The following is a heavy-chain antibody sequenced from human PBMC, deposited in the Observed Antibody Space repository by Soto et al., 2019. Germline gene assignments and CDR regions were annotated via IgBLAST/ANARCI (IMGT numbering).Heavy chain of an antibody. Sequence: TLSLTCTVSGGSISSGGYFWSWVRQHPGKGLEWIGNIYYSGRTYYNPSLKSRVTISVDTSKNQFSLKLSSVTAADTAVYYCARFAKEENPKVGSWYYFDYWGQGTRVTVSS. CDR1: GGSISSGGYF. J-gene: IGHJ4*02. CDR2: IYYSGRT. D-gene: IGHD6-13*01. CDR3: ARFAKEENPKVGSWYYFDY. V-gene: IGHV4-31*03.